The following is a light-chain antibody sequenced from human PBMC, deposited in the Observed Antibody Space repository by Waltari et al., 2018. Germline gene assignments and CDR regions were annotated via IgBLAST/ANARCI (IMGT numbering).Light chain of an antibody. J-gene: IGKJ4*01. Sequence: DIQMTQSPSTLSASVGDRVTITCRASQSLGNWLAWYQQKPGKAPKLLLYGASNLESGVPSRFSGSGSGTEFTLTISSLQYDDFVTYYCQQYNTYPLTFGGGTKVEI. V-gene: IGKV1-5*03. CDR3: QQYNTYPLT. CDR2: GAS. CDR1: QSLGNW.